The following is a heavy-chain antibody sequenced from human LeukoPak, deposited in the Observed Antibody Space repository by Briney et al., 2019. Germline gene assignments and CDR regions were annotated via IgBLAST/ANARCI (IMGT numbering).Heavy chain of an antibody. J-gene: IGHJ4*02. CDR3: ARGTDWSNDTEGINYFDY. Sequence: SETLSLTCAVYGGSFSGYYWSWIRRPPGKGLEWIGEINHSGSTNYNPSLKSRVTISVDTSKNQFSLKLSSVTAADTAVYYCARGTDWSNDTEGINYFDYWGQGTLVTVSS. V-gene: IGHV4-34*01. CDR2: INHSGST. CDR1: GGSFSGYY. D-gene: IGHD1/OR15-1a*01.